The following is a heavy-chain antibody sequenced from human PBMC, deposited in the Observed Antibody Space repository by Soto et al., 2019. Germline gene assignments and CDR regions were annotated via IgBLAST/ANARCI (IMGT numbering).Heavy chain of an antibody. J-gene: IGHJ4*02. CDR2: FDPEDGET. V-gene: IGHV1-24*01. D-gene: IGHD1-26*01. Sequence: ASVKVSCKVSGYTLTELSMHWVRQAPGKGLEWMGGFDPEDGETIYAQKFQGRVTMTEDTSTDTAYMELSSLRSEDTAVYYCATDQRFRGRELPFDYWGQGTLVTVSS. CDR1: GYTLTELS. CDR3: ATDQRFRGRELPFDY.